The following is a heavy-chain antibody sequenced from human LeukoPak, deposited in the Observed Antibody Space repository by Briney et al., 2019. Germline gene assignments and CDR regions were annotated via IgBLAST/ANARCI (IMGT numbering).Heavy chain of an antibody. CDR3: ARAYYDFWSGNYYDYYMDV. Sequence: ASETLSLTCTVSGGSISSYYWSWTRQPPGKGLEWIGYIYTSGSTHYNPSLKSRVTISVDTSKNQFSLKLSSVTAADTAVYYCARAYYDFWSGNYYDYYMDVGGKGSTVTVSS. CDR2: IYTSGST. V-gene: IGHV4-4*09. J-gene: IGHJ6*03. CDR1: GGSISSYY. D-gene: IGHD3-3*01.